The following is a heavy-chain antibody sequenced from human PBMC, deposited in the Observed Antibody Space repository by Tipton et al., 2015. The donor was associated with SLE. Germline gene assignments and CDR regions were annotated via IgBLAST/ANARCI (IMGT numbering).Heavy chain of an antibody. Sequence: QLVQSGPEVKKPGASIKVSCKASGYTFTGYYLHWVRQAPGQGLEWMGWINPNTGATNYAEDFQGRVTITRDMSTSTAYMELRSDDSAVYYCARGGVFRDLNGWFDPWGQGTLVTVSS. V-gene: IGHV1-2*02. CDR2: INPNTGAT. D-gene: IGHD3-16*01. CDR1: GYTFTGYY. CDR3: ARGGVFRDLNGWFDP. J-gene: IGHJ5*02.